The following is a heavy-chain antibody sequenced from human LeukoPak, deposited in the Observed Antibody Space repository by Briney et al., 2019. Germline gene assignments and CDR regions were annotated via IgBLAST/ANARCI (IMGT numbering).Heavy chain of an antibody. CDR3: ARHKTLAATGFDY. Sequence: SETLSLTCTVSGGSISSSSYYWGWIRQPPGKGLEWIGYIYYSGSTNYNPSLKSRVTISVDTSKNQFSLKLSSVTAADTAVYYCARHKTLAATGFDYWGQGTLVAVSS. D-gene: IGHD6-19*01. J-gene: IGHJ4*02. V-gene: IGHV4-61*05. CDR2: IYYSGST. CDR1: GGSISSSSYY.